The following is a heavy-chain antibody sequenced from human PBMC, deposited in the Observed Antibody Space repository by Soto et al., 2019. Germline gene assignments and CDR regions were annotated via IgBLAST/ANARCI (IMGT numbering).Heavy chain of an antibody. CDR3: ARRVNGYFDY. Sequence: EVQLLDSGGGLVQPGGSMTLSCEASGFSFRDYTMSWVRQAPGKVLDCISVILSNFNTYYTDSVRGRFTISRDTSKNTLYLEMNSLRAEDTAIYYCARRVNGYFDYWGQGALVTVSS. CDR1: GFSFRDYT. J-gene: IGHJ4*02. D-gene: IGHD2-8*01. V-gene: IGHV3-23*05. CDR2: ILSNFNT.